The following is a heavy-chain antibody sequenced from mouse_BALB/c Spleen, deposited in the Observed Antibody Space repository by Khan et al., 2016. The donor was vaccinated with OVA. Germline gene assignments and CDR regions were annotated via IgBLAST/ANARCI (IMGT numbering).Heavy chain of an antibody. V-gene: IGHV5-9-3*01. Sequence: EVQLVESGGGLVKPGGSLKLSCAASGFTFSTYAMPWVRQTPEKRLEWVATISSDGDYTYFPDNVTGRSTISTDNAKNTPCIQLTSLTSEDTAMYYCAVSPYGIFAYWGQGTLVTVSA. CDR1: GFTFSTYA. CDR3: AVSPYGIFAY. D-gene: IGHD2-1*01. J-gene: IGHJ3*01. CDR2: ISSDGDYT.